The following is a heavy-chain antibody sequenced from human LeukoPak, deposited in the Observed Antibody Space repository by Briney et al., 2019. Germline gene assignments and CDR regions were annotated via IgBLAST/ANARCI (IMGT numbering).Heavy chain of an antibody. CDR3: ARDSVDSYYGSGPFDP. J-gene: IGHJ5*02. V-gene: IGHV3-21*04. CDR1: GFTFSSYS. CDR2: ISSSSSYI. Sequence: GGSLRLSCAASGFTFSSYSMNWVRQAPGKGLEWVSSISSSSSYIYYADSVKGRFTISRDNAKNSLYLQMNSLRAEDTAVYYCARDSVDSYYGSGPFDPWGQGTLVTVSS. D-gene: IGHD3-10*01.